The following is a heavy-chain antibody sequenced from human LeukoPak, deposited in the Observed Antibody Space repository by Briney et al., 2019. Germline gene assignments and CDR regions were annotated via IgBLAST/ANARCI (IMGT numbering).Heavy chain of an antibody. Sequence: KSGESLKISCKGSGYSFTSYWIGWVRQMPGKGLEWMGIIYPGDSDTRYSPSFQGQVTISADKSISTAYLQWSSLKASDTAMYYCARHETRYSYGRLTDYWGQGTLVTVSS. J-gene: IGHJ4*02. CDR1: GYSFTSYW. D-gene: IGHD5-18*01. CDR2: IYPGDSDT. CDR3: ARHETRYSYGRLTDY. V-gene: IGHV5-51*01.